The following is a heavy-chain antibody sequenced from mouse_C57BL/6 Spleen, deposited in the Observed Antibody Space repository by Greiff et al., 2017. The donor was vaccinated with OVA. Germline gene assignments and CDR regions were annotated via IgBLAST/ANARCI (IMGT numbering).Heavy chain of an antibody. CDR1: GYTFTEYT. J-gene: IGHJ3*01. V-gene: IGHV1-62-2*01. D-gene: IGHD2-4*01. Sequence: VKLQESGAELVKPGASVKLSCKASGYTFTEYTIHWVKQRSGQGLEWIGWFYPGSGSIKYNEKFKDKATLTADKSSSTVYMELSRLTSEDAAVYFCARHEPDYYDYDGAWFAYWGKGTLVTVSA. CDR2: FYPGSGSI. CDR3: ARHEPDYYDYDGAWFAY.